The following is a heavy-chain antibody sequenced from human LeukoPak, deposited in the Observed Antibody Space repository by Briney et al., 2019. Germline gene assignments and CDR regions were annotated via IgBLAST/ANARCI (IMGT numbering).Heavy chain of an antibody. Sequence: PSETLSLTCAVSGASISIYYWSWIRQPPGKGLEWIAYIYSSGITSYNPSLKSRVTISVATSKTQFSLKLTSVTAADTAVYYCARWNEGLDFWGQGTLVAVSS. D-gene: IGHD1-1*01. CDR2: IYSSGIT. J-gene: IGHJ4*02. CDR1: GASISIYY. V-gene: IGHV4-59*01. CDR3: ARWNEGLDF.